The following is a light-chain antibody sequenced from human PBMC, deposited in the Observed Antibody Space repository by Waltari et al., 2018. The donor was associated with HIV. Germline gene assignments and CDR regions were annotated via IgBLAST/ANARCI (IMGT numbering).Light chain of an antibody. V-gene: IGKV2-30*01. Sequence: EAVLTQSPVSLTVALGRPASISYIPSQSFIYTDENPYLNWFQQRPGQSPRRLIYKISNRDSWVPDRVSGSGSVTEFTLHISCVEAEDVGIFYCMQSTHWPGTFGQGTKVEIQ. CDR2: KIS. CDR3: MQSTHWPGT. CDR1: QSFIYTDENPY. J-gene: IGKJ1*01.